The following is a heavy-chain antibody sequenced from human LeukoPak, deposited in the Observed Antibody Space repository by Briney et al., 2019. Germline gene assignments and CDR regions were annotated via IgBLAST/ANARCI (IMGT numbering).Heavy chain of an antibody. D-gene: IGHD3-10*01. CDR3: ARDRRGSGSYYREY. CDR1: GYTFTSYG. J-gene: IGHJ4*02. V-gene: IGHV1-18*01. CDR2: ISAYNGNT. Sequence: ASVKVSCKASGYTFTSYGISWVRQAPGQGLEWMGWISAYNGNTNYAQKLQGRVTMTTDTSTSTAYMELRSLRSDDTAVYYCARDRRGSGSYYREYWGQGTLVTVSS.